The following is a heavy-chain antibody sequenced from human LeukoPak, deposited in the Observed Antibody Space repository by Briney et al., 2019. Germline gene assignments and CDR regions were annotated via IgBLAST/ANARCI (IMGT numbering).Heavy chain of an antibody. J-gene: IGHJ4*02. CDR2: INPNSGGT. D-gene: IGHD1-26*01. CDR1: GYTFTGYY. CDR3: ARAALYSGSSLGY. V-gene: IGHV1-2*02. Sequence: ASVKVSCKASGYTFTGYYMHWVRQAPGQGLEWMGWINPNSGGTNYAQKFQGRVTMTRDTSISTAYMELSRLRSDDTAVYYCARAALYSGSSLGYWGQGTLVTVSS.